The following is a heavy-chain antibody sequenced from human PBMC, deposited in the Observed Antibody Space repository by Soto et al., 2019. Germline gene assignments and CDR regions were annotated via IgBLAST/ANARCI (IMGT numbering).Heavy chain of an antibody. CDR1: GFTFSNYA. D-gene: IGHD2-21*02. CDR2: ISAAGGST. CDR3: AKRLTNGDEGQ. V-gene: IGHV3-23*01. Sequence: EEHLLESGGDFVQSGGSLRLSCAASGFTFSNYAMRWVRPVPGKGLEWFAAISAAGGSTYYADSVQGRFTISRDNSRNTLYLQMNSLRGEDTAIYYCAKRLTNGDEGQWGRGTLVTVSS. J-gene: IGHJ4*02.